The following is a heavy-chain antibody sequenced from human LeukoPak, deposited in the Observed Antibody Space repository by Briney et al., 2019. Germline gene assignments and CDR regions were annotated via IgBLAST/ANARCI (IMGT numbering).Heavy chain of an antibody. D-gene: IGHD1-26*01. V-gene: IGHV1-46*01. J-gene: IGHJ5*02. CDR1: GYTFTSYY. Sequence: ASVKVSCKASGYTFTSYYMHWVRQAPGQGLEWMGIIDPSDGSTDYAQNFQGRVSMTRDTSTSTVHMELISLRSEDTAVYYCARARVGDRFDPWGQGTLVTVSS. CDR3: ARARVGDRFDP. CDR2: IDPSDGST.